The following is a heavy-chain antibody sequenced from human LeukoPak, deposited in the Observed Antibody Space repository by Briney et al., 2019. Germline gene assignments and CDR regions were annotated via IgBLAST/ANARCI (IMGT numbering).Heavy chain of an antibody. CDR3: VRVTSYYYGSGSYSLFDT. J-gene: IGHJ4*02. CDR2: IYYSGST. D-gene: IGHD3-10*01. CDR1: GGSISSYY. Sequence: SETLSLTCTVSGGSISSYYWSWIRQPPGKGLEWIGYIYYSGSTNYNPSLKSRATMSVDTSKNQFSLKLNSVTAADTAVYFCVRVTSYYYGSGSYSLFDTWGQGTLVTVSS. V-gene: IGHV4-59*12.